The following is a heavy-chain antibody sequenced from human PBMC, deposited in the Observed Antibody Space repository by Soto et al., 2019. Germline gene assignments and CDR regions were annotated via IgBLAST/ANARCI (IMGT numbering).Heavy chain of an antibody. V-gene: IGHV1-69*13. CDR3: ARDRIEFHNWFDH. J-gene: IGHJ5*02. CDR1: GGTFSSYA. D-gene: IGHD1-26*01. Sequence: SVKVSCKASGGTFSSYAISWVRQAPGQGLEWMGGIIPIFGTANYAQKFQGRVTITADESTSTAYMELSSLRSEDTAVYYCARDRIEFHNWFDHWGQGTLVTVSS. CDR2: IIPIFGTA.